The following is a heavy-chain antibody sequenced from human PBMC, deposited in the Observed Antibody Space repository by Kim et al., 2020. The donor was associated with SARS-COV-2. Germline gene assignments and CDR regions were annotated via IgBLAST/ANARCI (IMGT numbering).Heavy chain of an antibody. V-gene: IGHV5-10-1*01. J-gene: IGHJ4*02. Sequence: PSFQGHVTISADKSISTAYLQWSSLKASDTAMYYCARLRVYDSSGEDFDYWGQGTLVTVSS. CDR3: ARLRVYDSSGEDFDY. D-gene: IGHD3-22*01.